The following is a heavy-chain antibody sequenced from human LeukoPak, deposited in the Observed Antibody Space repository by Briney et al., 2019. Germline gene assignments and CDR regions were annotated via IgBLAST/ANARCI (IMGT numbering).Heavy chain of an antibody. CDR3: ARDKVVVGATADS. J-gene: IGHJ5*01. CDR1: GYSISSGYY. CDR2: IFQSGTT. Sequence: SETLSLTCTVSGYSISSGYYWGWIRQPPGKGLEWIGSIFQSGTTFYNPSLKSRVTMSVDTSKNQFSLKLTSVTAADTAVYYCARDKVVVGATADSWGQGTLVTVSS. V-gene: IGHV4-38-2*02. D-gene: IGHD1-26*01.